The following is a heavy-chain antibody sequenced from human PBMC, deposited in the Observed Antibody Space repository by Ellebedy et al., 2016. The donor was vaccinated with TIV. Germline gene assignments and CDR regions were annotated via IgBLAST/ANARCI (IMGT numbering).Heavy chain of an antibody. D-gene: IGHD3-10*01. V-gene: IGHV3-48*02. CDR2: ISSSSSTI. CDR3: AMRGVRGVIIALPYFDY. Sequence: GESLKIYCAASGFTFSNYNLHWVRQAPGKGLEWVSFISSSSSTIYYADSVKGRFTISRDNAKNSLYLQMNSLRDEDTAVYYCAMRGVRGVIIALPYFDYWGQGTPVTVSS. J-gene: IGHJ4*02. CDR1: GFTFSNYN.